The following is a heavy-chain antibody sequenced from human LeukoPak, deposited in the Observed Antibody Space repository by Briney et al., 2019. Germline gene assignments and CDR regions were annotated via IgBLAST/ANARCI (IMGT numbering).Heavy chain of an antibody. CDR2: ISSSSYI. D-gene: IGHD3-22*01. V-gene: IGHV3-21*01. Sequence: PGGSLRLSCAASGFTFSSYSMNWVRQAPGKGLEWVSSISSSSYIYYADSVKGRFTISRDNAKNSLYLQMNSLRAEDTAVYYCARDFKYYDSSGYYSEHIIDYWGQGTLVTVSS. CDR1: GFTFSSYS. CDR3: ARDFKYYDSSGYYSEHIIDY. J-gene: IGHJ4*02.